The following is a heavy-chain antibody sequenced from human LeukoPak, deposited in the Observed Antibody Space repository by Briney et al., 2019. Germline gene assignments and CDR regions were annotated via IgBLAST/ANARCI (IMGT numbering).Heavy chain of an antibody. D-gene: IGHD6-6*01. J-gene: IGHJ6*03. CDR2: ISSSSSTI. CDR1: GFTFSTYK. Sequence: GGSLRLSCAASGFTFSTYKMSWVRQAPGKGLEWVSYISSSSSTIYYADSVKGRFTISRDNARNSLYLQMNSLRAEDTAVYYCARVTAARLYYYYYYMDVWGKGTTVTVSS. CDR3: ARVTAARLYYYYYYMDV. V-gene: IGHV3-48*01.